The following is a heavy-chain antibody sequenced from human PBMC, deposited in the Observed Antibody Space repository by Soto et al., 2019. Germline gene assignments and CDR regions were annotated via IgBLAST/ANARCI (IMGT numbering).Heavy chain of an antibody. CDR2: IYYSGST. V-gene: IGHV4-59*01. Sequence: SETLSLTCTVSGGSISSYYWSWIRQPPGKGLEWIGYIYYSGSTNYNPSLKSRVTISVDTSKNQFSLKLSSVTAADTAVYYCGRFDYSDSSVYLIFGLKWGQETLVTLPS. D-gene: IGHD3-22*01. CDR3: GRFDYSDSSVYLIFGLK. CDR1: GGSISSYY. J-gene: IGHJ4*02.